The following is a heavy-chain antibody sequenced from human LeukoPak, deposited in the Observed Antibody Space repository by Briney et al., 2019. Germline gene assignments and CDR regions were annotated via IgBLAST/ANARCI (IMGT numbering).Heavy chain of an antibody. Sequence: ASVKVSCKVSGYTLTELSMHWARQAPGKGLEWMGGFDPEDGETIYAQKFQGRVTMTEDTSTDTAYMELSSLRSEDTAVYYCATLRGSSGWYPTYYYYGMDVWGQGTTVTVSS. CDR1: GYTLTELS. D-gene: IGHD6-19*01. CDR3: ATLRGSSGWYPTYYYYGMDV. CDR2: FDPEDGET. J-gene: IGHJ6*02. V-gene: IGHV1-24*01.